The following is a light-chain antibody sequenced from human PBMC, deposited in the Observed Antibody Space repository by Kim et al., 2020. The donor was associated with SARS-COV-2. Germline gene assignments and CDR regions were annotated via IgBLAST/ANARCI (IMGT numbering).Light chain of an antibody. V-gene: IGKV3D-20*01. CDR1: QSVDSNS. Sequence: PGDRATLSCGASQSVDSNSLAWYQQRPGLAPRLLIYDASTRATGVPDRFSGSGSGTDFTLTISRLEPEDFAMYYCQQYGRSRTFGQGTKVDIK. CDR2: DAS. CDR3: QQYGRSRT. J-gene: IGKJ1*01.